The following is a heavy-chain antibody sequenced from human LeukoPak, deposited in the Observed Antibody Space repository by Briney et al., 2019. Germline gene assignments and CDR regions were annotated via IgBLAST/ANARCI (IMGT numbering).Heavy chain of an antibody. Sequence: SEALSLTCAVYGGSFSGYYWSWIRQPPGKGLEWIGEINHSGSTNYNPSLKSRVTISVDTSKNQFSLKLSSVTAADTAVYYCARAGYYYYYMDVWGKGTTVTVSS. V-gene: IGHV4-34*01. CDR1: GGSFSGYY. CDR2: INHSGST. J-gene: IGHJ6*03. CDR3: ARAGYYYYYMDV.